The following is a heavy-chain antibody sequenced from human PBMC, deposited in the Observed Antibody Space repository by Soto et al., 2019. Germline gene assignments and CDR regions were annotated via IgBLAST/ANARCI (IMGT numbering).Heavy chain of an antibody. J-gene: IGHJ4*02. CDR1: GFTFSSYG. D-gene: IGHD6-19*01. CDR3: AREGDSSGWYYFDY. CDR2: ISSNGGST. Sequence: GGSLRLSCAASGFTFSSYGMHWVRQAPGKGLEYVSAISSNGGSTYYANSVKGRFTISRDNSMNTLYLQMGSLRAEDMAVYYCAREGDSSGWYYFDYWGQGTLVTVSS. V-gene: IGHV3-64*01.